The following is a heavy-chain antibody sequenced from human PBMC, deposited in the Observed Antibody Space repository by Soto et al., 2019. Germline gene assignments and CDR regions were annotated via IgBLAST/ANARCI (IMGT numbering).Heavy chain of an antibody. V-gene: IGHV4-4*03. D-gene: IGHD6-13*01. J-gene: IGHJ4*02. CDR2: INHRGSA. Sequence: PEALCLTWAVSGGSVRSAYWWSWGRQPPGKGPEWIGEINHRGSANYNPSLKSRVTISVDISKSQFSLRLTSVTAADTAVYYCARYNAASGTYYFDFWGQGGLVTVS. CDR3: ARYNAASGTYYFDF. CDR1: GGSVRSAYW.